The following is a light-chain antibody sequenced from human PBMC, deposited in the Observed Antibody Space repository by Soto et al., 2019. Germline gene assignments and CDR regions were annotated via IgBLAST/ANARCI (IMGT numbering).Light chain of an antibody. CDR2: NKD. J-gene: IGLJ3*02. Sequence: QPVLTQPPSASGTPGQRVTISCSGTTSNIGTNNVNWYQQLPGTAPKLLIYNKDQRPSGVPDRFSGSKSGTSASLAISGLQSEDEADYYCAAWDDSLSGWVFGGGTKLTVL. CDR1: TSNIGTNN. V-gene: IGLV1-44*01. CDR3: AAWDDSLSGWV.